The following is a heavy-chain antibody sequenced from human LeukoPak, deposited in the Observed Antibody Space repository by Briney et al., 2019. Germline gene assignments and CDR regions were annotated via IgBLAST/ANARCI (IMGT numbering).Heavy chain of an antibody. CDR2: INPNSGGT. Sequence: GASVKVSCKASGYTFTGYYMHWVRQAPGQGLEWMGRINPNSGGTNYAQKFQGRVTMTRDASTSTAYMELSRLRSDDTAVYYCAREYYDILTGYLPWFDPWGQGTLVTVSS. CDR1: GYTFTGYY. J-gene: IGHJ5*02. V-gene: IGHV1-2*06. D-gene: IGHD3-9*01. CDR3: AREYYDILTGYLPWFDP.